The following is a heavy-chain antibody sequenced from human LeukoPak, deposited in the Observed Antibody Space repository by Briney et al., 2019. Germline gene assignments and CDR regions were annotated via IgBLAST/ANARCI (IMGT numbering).Heavy chain of an antibody. CDR3: ARDQRAADGYNWFDP. J-gene: IGHJ5*02. V-gene: IGHV3-7*01. CDR2: IKEDGSEK. D-gene: IGHD5-24*01. Sequence: PGGSLRLSCAASGLTFSTYWMSWVRQAPGKGLEWVANIKEDGSEKDYVDSVKGRFTISRDNAKKTLYLQMKSLRAEDTAVYYCARDQRAADGYNWFDPWGQGTLVTVSS. CDR1: GLTFSTYW.